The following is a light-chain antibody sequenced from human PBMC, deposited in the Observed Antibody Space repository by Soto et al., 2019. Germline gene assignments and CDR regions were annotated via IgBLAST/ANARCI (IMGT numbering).Light chain of an antibody. CDR3: ATWDDSLNGFYV. J-gene: IGLJ1*01. Sequence: QSVLTQPASVSGSPGQSITISCTGTSSDVGGYNYVSWYQQHPGKAPKLMIYEVSNRPSGVSNRFSGSKSGTSASLAISGLRSDDEADYFCATWDDSLNGFYVFGTGTKVTVL. CDR2: EVS. CDR1: SSDVGGYNY. V-gene: IGLV2-14*01.